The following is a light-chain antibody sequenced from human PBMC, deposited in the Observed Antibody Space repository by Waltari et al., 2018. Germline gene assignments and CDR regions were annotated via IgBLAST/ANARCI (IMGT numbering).Light chain of an antibody. Sequence: DIQMTQSPSTLSASVGDRVTITCRASQTISIWLAWYQQKPGKAPTLLIYKASSLESGVPSRLSGSGSGTEFTLTISSLQPDDFATYYCQQYNSFPLTFGGGTKVEIK. CDR1: QTISIW. CDR2: KAS. V-gene: IGKV1-5*03. CDR3: QQYNSFPLT. J-gene: IGKJ4*01.